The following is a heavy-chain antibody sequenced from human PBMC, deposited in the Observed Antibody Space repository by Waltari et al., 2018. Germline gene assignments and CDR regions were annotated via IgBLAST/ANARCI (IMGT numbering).Heavy chain of an antibody. V-gene: IGHV1-69*11. J-gene: IGHJ6*03. CDR3: ARERYDFWSGDYYYYYMDV. CDR1: GVTFSSYA. CDR2: IIPNLGKA. D-gene: IGHD3-3*01. Sequence: QVQLVQSGAEVKKPGSSVKVSCKASGVTFSSYAISWVRQAPGQGLEWMGGIIPNLGKANYGKKVQGRVKITADESTSKAYMELSSLRSEDTAVYYCARERYDFWSGDYYYYYMDVWGKGTTVTVSS.